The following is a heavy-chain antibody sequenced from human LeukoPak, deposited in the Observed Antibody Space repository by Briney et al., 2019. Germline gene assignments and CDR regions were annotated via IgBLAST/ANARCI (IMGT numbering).Heavy chain of an antibody. CDR2: ISNTGNT. V-gene: IGHV4-61*01. Sequence: KPSETLSLTCTVSGGSVSSGTYYWSWIRQPPGKGLEWIGYISNTGNTNYNPSLKSRATILVDTSKNQFSLRLNSVTAADTAVYYCARVAYYYDSSRIDYWGQGTLATVSS. CDR1: GGSVSSGTYY. D-gene: IGHD3-22*01. CDR3: ARVAYYYDSSRIDY. J-gene: IGHJ4*02.